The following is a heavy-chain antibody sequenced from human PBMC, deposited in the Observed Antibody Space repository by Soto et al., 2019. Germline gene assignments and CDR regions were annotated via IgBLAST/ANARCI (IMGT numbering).Heavy chain of an antibody. Sequence: EVQLVESGGGLVQPGGSLRLSCAASGFTVSSNYMSWVRQAPGKGLEWVSVIYSGGSTYYADSVTGRFTISRDNSKNTLYLQMNSLRAEDTAVYYCAALGDFWSCYYYWGQGTLVTVSS. CDR2: IYSGGST. V-gene: IGHV3-66*01. J-gene: IGHJ4*02. D-gene: IGHD3-3*01. CDR1: GFTVSSNY. CDR3: AALGDFWSCYYY.